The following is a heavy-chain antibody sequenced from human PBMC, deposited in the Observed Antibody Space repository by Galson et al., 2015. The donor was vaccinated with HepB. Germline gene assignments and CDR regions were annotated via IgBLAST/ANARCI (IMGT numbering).Heavy chain of an antibody. CDR3: ARSYSGSYGCFDY. J-gene: IGHJ4*02. Sequence: PALVKPTQTLTLTCTFSGFSLSTSGMRVSWIRQPPGKALEWLARIDWDDDKFYSTSLKTRLTISKDTSKNQVVLTMTNMDPADTATYYCARSYSGSYGCFDYWGQGTLVTVSS. D-gene: IGHD1-26*01. V-gene: IGHV2-70*04. CDR2: IDWDDDK. CDR1: GFSLSTSGMR.